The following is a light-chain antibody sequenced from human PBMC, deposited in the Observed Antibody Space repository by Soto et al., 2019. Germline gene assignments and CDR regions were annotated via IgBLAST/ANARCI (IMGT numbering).Light chain of an antibody. CDR2: GAS. V-gene: IGKV1-39*01. Sequence: DIQMTQSPSSLSASVGDRVTITCRASQSISSYLNWYQQKPGKAPKLLIYGASNLQSGVSSRFSGSGSGTDFTLTISSLQPEDFATYYSQQSYSFPITFGQGTRLEIK. CDR3: QQSYSFPIT. CDR1: QSISSY. J-gene: IGKJ5*01.